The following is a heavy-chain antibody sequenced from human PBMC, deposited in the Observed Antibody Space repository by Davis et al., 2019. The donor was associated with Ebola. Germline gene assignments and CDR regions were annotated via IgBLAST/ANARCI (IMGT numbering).Heavy chain of an antibody. V-gene: IGHV4-34*01. CDR2: IHHIGST. Sequence: MPSETLSLTCTVYGGSSSGYYWTWIRQHPGKGLEWIGEIHHIGSTNYNPALKSRVTISVDTSKNQFSLKLTSVTAADTAVYYCARGKVISPEGAKTVDYWGQGTLVSVSS. D-gene: IGHD1-14*01. J-gene: IGHJ4*02. CDR1: GGSSSGYY. CDR3: ARGKVISPEGAKTVDY.